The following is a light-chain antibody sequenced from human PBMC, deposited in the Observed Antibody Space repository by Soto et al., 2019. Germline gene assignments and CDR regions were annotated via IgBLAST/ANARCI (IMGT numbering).Light chain of an antibody. J-gene: IGKJ2*01. CDR1: ETISAD. CDR3: QHYHNFPRT. V-gene: IGKV3-15*01. Sequence: ISMTQSPPTLSVSPGVRVTLSCEASETISADLAWYHHRPGQAPRLLIYAASTTAPGVPARFSGSGSGTDFTIAIANLQPENFGLYYCQHYHNFPRTFGQGTKLEIK. CDR2: AAS.